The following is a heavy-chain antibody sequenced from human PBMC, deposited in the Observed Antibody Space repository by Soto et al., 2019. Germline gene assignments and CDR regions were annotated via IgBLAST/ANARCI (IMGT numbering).Heavy chain of an antibody. Sequence: PGGSLRLAGSASGFIFSESTIYWVRQVPGKGLEAISAVSTSGRSTYYADSVKDRFTISRDNSKNTLFLQMGSLRPEDTAIYYCVKQAHGLDGVAFDYWGQGTQVTVSS. CDR1: GFIFSEST. J-gene: IGHJ4*02. D-gene: IGHD2-15*01. CDR2: VSTSGRST. CDR3: VKQAHGLDGVAFDY. V-gene: IGHV3-64D*06.